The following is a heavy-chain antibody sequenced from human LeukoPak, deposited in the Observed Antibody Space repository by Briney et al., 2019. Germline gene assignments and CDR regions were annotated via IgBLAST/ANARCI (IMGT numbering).Heavy chain of an antibody. CDR3: AAHGGITIFGVVIINSYMDV. CDR1: GGTFSSYA. Sequence: SVKVSCKASGGTFSSYAISWVRQAPGQGLEWMGGIIPIFGTANYAQKFQGRVTITADESTSTAYMELSSLRSEDTAVYYCAAHGGITIFGVVIINSYMDVWGKGTTVTVSS. CDR2: IIPIFGTA. D-gene: IGHD3-3*01. J-gene: IGHJ6*03. V-gene: IGHV1-69*13.